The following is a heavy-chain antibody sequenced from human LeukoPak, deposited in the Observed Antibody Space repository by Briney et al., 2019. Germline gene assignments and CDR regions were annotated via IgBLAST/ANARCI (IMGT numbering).Heavy chain of an antibody. J-gene: IGHJ4*02. CDR3: ATTSGLGIAAPSFDY. Sequence: GGSLRLSCAASGFTFSTSWMSWVRQAPGKGLEWVANIKRDGSEKYYVDSVKGRFTISRDNSKNSLYLQMDSLRAEDTAVYYCATTSGLGIAAPSFDYWGQGTLVTVSS. CDR1: GFTFSTSW. CDR2: IKRDGSEK. D-gene: IGHD6-6*01. V-gene: IGHV3-7*01.